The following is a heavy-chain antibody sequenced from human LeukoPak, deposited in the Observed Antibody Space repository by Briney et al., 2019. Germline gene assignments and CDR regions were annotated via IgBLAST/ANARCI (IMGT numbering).Heavy chain of an antibody. CDR1: GGSISSYY. D-gene: IGHD2-15*01. CDR2: IYYSGST. CDR3: ARDRRDQSGWYYIPGGS. Sequence: SETLSLTCTVSGGSISSYYWSWIRQPPGKGLEYIGYIYYSGSTYYNPSLKSRITISLDTSKNQFSLKLSSVTPADTAVYYCARDRRDQSGWYYIPGGSWGQGTLVTVSS. J-gene: IGHJ5*02. V-gene: IGHV4-30-4*08.